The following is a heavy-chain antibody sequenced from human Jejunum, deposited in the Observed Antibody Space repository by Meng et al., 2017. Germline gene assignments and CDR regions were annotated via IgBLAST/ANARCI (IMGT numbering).Heavy chain of an antibody. CDR3: ASDRITD. J-gene: IGHJ1*01. V-gene: IGHV3-74*01. CDR2: VSTDGTIT. Sequence: EVQLGESGGDLVQPGGSLRLSCAASGFTFSSHWMHWVRQAPGKGLVWLSRVSTDGTITNYADSVKGRFTISRDNAKDTVFLEMNSLRVEDTAVYYCASDRITDWGQGTLVTVSS. CDR1: GFTFSSHW. D-gene: IGHD3-16*01.